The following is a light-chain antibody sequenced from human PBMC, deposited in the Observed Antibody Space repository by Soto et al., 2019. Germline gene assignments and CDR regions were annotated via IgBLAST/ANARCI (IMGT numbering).Light chain of an antibody. CDR3: QRYDSLPPT. V-gene: IGKV1-33*01. Sequence: DIQMTQSPSSLSASVGDRVTITCQASHDINKYLNWYQEKPGKAPKLLIYDASNVQTGVTSRFSGSGSGTHFTFTISSLQPEDIATYYWQRYDSLPPTFGQGTRLDIK. CDR2: DAS. J-gene: IGKJ5*01. CDR1: HDINKY.